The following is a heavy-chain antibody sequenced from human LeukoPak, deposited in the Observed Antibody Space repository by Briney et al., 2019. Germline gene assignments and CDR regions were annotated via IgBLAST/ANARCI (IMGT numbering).Heavy chain of an antibody. J-gene: IGHJ5*02. CDR2: VQTDGANE. V-gene: IGHV3-30*02. CDR3: ARRGRPEGSYGNWIDP. Sequence: GGSLRLSCAVSGFTFTTYGMHWVRQSPDKGLEWVAAVQTDGANEYYAESVKGRFTISRDNSRNTVYLQMNSLRVEDTGIYYCARRGRPEGSYGNWIDPWGQGTLVTVSS. CDR1: GFTFTTYG. D-gene: IGHD3-10*01.